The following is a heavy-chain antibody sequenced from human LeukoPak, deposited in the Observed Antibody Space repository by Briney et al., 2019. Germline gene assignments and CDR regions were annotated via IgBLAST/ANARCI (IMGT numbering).Heavy chain of an antibody. D-gene: IGHD6-6*01. CDR3: ASSPRIVGRLDYYYYMDV. CDR1: GLTLSTYA. J-gene: IGHJ6*03. V-gene: IGHV1-69*05. CDR2: IIPMFGSA. Sequence: GASVKVSCKASGLTLSTYAISWVRQALGQGLEWMGGIIPMFGSAHYAQKFQDRVTITTDESTTIAYMELSSLRSEDTAVYYCASSPRIVGRLDYYYYMDVWGKGTTVTVSS.